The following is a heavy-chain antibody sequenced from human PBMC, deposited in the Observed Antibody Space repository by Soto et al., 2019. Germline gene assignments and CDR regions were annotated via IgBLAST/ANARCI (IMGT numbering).Heavy chain of an antibody. CDR3: ARPNGRGYSGYEDYFDY. Sequence: PSENPSLTRTVSGGSISSGSYYWGWIRPPPGKGLEWIGSIYYSGGTYYNPSHKCLVTVSVDTSKNHFSLRLSSVTAAGTAVYYSARPNGRGYSGYEDYFDYWGQGTLVTVSS. CDR2: IYYSGGT. D-gene: IGHD5-12*01. J-gene: IGHJ4*02. CDR1: GGSISSGSYY. V-gene: IGHV4-39*02.